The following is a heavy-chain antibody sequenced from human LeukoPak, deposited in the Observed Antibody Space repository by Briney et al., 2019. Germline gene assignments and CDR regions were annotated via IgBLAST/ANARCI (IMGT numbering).Heavy chain of an antibody. V-gene: IGHV3-21*04. Sequence: GGSLRLSCAASGFTFSSYSMNWVRQAPGKGLEWVSSISSSSSYIYYADSVKGRFTISRDNAKNSLYLQMNSLRAEDTAVYYCAKTFRGGYSYALDYWGQGTLVTVSS. CDR2: ISSSSSYI. J-gene: IGHJ4*02. CDR1: GFTFSSYS. D-gene: IGHD5-18*01. CDR3: AKTFRGGYSYALDY.